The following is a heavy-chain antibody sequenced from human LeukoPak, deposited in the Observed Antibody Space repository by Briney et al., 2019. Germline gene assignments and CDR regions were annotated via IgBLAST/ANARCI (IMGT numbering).Heavy chain of an antibody. V-gene: IGHV1-69*13. Sequence: ASVKVSCKASGGTFSSYAISWVRQAPGQGLEWVGGIIPIFGTANYAQKFQGRVTITADESTSTAYMELSSLRSEDTAVYYCARSPGDYYYMDVWDKGTTVTVSS. J-gene: IGHJ6*03. CDR1: GGTFSSYA. CDR2: IIPIFGTA. D-gene: IGHD3-10*01. CDR3: ARSPGDYYYMDV.